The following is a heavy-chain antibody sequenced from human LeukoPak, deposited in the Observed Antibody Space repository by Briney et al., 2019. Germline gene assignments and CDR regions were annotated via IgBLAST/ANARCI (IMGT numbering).Heavy chain of an antibody. CDR2: IYYSGST. CDR3: ARDPSANYFDY. CDR1: GGSISSHY. Sequence: PSETLSLTCTVSGGSISSHYWSWIRQPPGKGLEWIGYIYYSGSTNYNPSLKSRATISVDTSKNQFSLKLSSVTAADTAVYYCARDPSANYFDYWGQGTLVTVSS. J-gene: IGHJ4*02. V-gene: IGHV4-59*11. D-gene: IGHD2-15*01.